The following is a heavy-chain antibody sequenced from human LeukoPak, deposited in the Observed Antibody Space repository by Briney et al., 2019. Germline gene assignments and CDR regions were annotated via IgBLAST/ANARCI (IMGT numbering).Heavy chain of an antibody. CDR2: IYTSGST. CDR1: GGSISSYY. V-gene: IGHV4-4*09. Sequence: SETLSLTCTVSGGSISSYYRSWIRQPPGKGLEWIGYIYTSGSTNYNPSLKSRVTISVDTSKNQFSLKLSSVTAADTAVYYCARYNRAYDFWSGYPERDYYYYYMDVWGKGTTVTVSS. CDR3: ARYNRAYDFWSGYPERDYYYYYMDV. J-gene: IGHJ6*03. D-gene: IGHD3-3*01.